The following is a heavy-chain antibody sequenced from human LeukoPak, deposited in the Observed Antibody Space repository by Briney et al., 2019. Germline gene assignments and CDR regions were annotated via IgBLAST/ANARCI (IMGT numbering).Heavy chain of an antibody. CDR2: INHSGST. CDR1: GGSFSGYY. Sequence: PSETLSLTCAVYGGSFSGYYWSWIRQPPGKGLEWIGEINHSGSTNYNPSLKSRVTISVDTPKNQFSLKLSSVTAADTAVYYCARGGLRFLEWLLPDYYYYYMDVWGKGTTVTVSS. D-gene: IGHD3-3*01. J-gene: IGHJ6*03. V-gene: IGHV4-34*01. CDR3: ARGGLRFLEWLLPDYYYYYMDV.